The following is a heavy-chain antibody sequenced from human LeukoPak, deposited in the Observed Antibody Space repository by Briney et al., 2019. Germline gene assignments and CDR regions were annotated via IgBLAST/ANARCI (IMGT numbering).Heavy chain of an antibody. D-gene: IGHD4-17*01. CDR2: ISSSGSTI. CDR3: AKEKPVTTPKDFYYFMDV. J-gene: IGHJ6*03. CDR1: GFTFSDYY. V-gene: IGHV3-11*04. Sequence: GGSLRLSCAASGFTFSDYYMSWIRQAPGKGLEWVSYISSSGSTIYYADSVKGRFTISRDNAKNSLYLQMNSLRAEDTAVYYCAKEKPVTTPKDFYYFMDVWGKGTTVTVSS.